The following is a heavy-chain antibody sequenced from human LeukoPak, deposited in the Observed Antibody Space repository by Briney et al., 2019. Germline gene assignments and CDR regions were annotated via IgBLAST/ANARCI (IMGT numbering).Heavy chain of an antibody. J-gene: IGHJ4*02. V-gene: IGHV4-59*08. CDR2: IYYSGST. CDR3: ARAWEPVVVDY. D-gene: IGHD2-15*01. CDR1: GGSISSYY. Sequence: SETLSLTCTASGGSISSYYWSWIRQPPGKGLEWIGYIYYSGSTYYNPSLKSRVTISVDTSKNQFSLKLSSVTAADTAVYYCARAWEPVVVDYWGQGTLVTVSS.